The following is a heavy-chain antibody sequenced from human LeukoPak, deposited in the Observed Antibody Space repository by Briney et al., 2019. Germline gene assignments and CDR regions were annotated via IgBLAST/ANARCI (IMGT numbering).Heavy chain of an antibody. CDR2: ISSSSNYI. D-gene: IGHD2-15*01. V-gene: IGHV3-21*01. CDR3: ARAGYCSGGNCYGFGY. J-gene: IGHJ4*02. Sequence: GGSLRLSCVAPGFTFSRYWMHWVRQAPGKGLEWVSSISSSSNYIYYADSVKGRFTISRDNAKNSLYLQMNSLRAEDTAVYYCARAGYCSGGNCYGFGYWGQGTLVTVSS. CDR1: GFTFSRYW.